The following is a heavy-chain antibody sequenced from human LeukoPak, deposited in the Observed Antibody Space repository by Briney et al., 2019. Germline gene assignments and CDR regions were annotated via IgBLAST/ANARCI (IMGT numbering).Heavy chain of an antibody. D-gene: IGHD3-10*01. CDR3: ARGALGMVRGVNYYYGMDV. CDR1: GGSISSYY. CDR2: IYYSGST. J-gene: IGHJ6*02. Sequence: SETLCLTCTVSGGSISSYYWSWIRQPPGKGLEWIGYIYYSGSTNYNPSLKSRVTISVDTSKNQFSLKLSSVTDADTAVYYCARGALGMVRGVNYYYGMDVWGHGNTVTVSS. V-gene: IGHV4-59*01.